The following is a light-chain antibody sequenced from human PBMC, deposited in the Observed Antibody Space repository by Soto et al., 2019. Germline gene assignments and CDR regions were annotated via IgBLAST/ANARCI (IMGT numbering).Light chain of an antibody. CDR3: SSYAGSNNYV. Sequence: QSALTQRPSASGSPGQSVTISCTGTSIDFGGYNYVSWYQQHPGKAPKLMIYEVSKRPSGVPDRFSGSKSGNTASLTVSGLQAEDEADYYCSSYAGSNNYVFGTGTKVTVL. CDR2: EVS. V-gene: IGLV2-8*01. J-gene: IGLJ1*01. CDR1: SIDFGGYNY.